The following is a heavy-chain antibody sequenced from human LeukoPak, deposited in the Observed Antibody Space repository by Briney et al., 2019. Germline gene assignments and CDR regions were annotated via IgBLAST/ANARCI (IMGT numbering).Heavy chain of an antibody. CDR2: ISGSGGST. CDR3: AKGESSWYGNYYYGMDV. J-gene: IGHJ6*02. Sequence: GGSLRLSCAASGFTFSSYAMSWVRQARGKGLEWVSAISGSGGSTYYADSVKGRFTISRDNSKNTLYLQMNSLRAEDTAVYYCAKGESSWYGNYYYGMDVWGQGTTVTVSS. CDR1: GFTFSSYA. V-gene: IGHV3-23*01. D-gene: IGHD6-13*01.